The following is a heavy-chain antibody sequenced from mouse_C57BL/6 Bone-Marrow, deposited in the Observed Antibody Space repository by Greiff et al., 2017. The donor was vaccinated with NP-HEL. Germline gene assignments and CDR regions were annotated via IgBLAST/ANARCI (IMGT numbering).Heavy chain of an antibody. J-gene: IGHJ4*01. CDR3: ARKGAAQATGAMDY. Sequence: EVQLQQSGPELVKPGASVKISCKASGYTFTDYYMNWVKQSHGKSLEWIGDINPNNGGTSYNQKFKGKATLTVDKSSSTAYMELRSLTSEDSAVYYCARKGAAQATGAMDYWGQGTSVTVSS. CDR1: GYTFTDYY. CDR2: INPNNGGT. V-gene: IGHV1-26*01. D-gene: IGHD3-2*02.